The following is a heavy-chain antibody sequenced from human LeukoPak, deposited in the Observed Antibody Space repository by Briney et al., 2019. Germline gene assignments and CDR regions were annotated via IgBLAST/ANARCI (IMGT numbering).Heavy chain of an antibody. Sequence: GGSLRLSCAASGFTFSSYAMSWVRQAPGKGLEWVSAISGSGGSTYYADSVKGRFTISRDNSKNTLYLQMNSLRAEDTAVYYCAKSRAEEYFDWLLAPQYYFDYWGQGTLVTVSS. CDR3: AKSRAEEYFDWLLAPQYYFDY. V-gene: IGHV3-23*01. CDR1: GFTFSSYA. D-gene: IGHD3-9*01. CDR2: ISGSGGST. J-gene: IGHJ4*02.